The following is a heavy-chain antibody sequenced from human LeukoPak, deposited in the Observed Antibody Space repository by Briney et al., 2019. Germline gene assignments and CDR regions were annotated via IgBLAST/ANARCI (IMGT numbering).Heavy chain of an antibody. V-gene: IGHV3-53*04. Sequence: GGSLRLSCAASGFTFSSYGMHWVRQAPGKGLEWVSVIYSGGSTYYADSVKGRFTISRHNSKNTLYLQMNSLRAEDTAVYYCARSDYYDSSGGPLDYWGQGTLVTVSS. D-gene: IGHD3-22*01. CDR3: ARSDYYDSSGGPLDY. CDR2: IYSGGST. CDR1: GFTFSSYG. J-gene: IGHJ4*02.